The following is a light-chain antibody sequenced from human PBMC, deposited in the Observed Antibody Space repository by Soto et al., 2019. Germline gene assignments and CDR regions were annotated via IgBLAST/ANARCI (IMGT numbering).Light chain of an antibody. J-gene: IGKJ1*01. Sequence: EIVMTQSPASLSVSPGERATLSCRASQNVGSNLAWYQHKPGQAPRFLIYGASTRAAGIPARFSGSGSGTEFTLTISSLQSEDFAVYYCHHYNNWLRTFGQGTKVEIK. CDR3: HHYNNWLRT. V-gene: IGKV3-15*01. CDR2: GAS. CDR1: QNVGSN.